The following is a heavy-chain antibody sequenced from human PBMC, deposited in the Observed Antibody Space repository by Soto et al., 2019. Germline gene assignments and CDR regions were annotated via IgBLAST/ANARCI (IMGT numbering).Heavy chain of an antibody. Sequence: GGSLRLSCAASGFSFSTYPMTWVRQAPGKRLEGVSSISGSGGDTYYIDSVKGRFTISRDNSKNTVYLQMNSLRAEDTAVYYCAKILSTVTTYYYGMDVWGQGTTVTVSS. CDR1: GFSFSTYP. CDR2: ISGSGGDT. D-gene: IGHD4-17*01. CDR3: AKILSTVTTYYYGMDV. J-gene: IGHJ6*02. V-gene: IGHV3-23*01.